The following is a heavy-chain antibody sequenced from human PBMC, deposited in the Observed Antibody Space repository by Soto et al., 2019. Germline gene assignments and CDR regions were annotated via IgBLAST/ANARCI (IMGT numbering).Heavy chain of an antibody. CDR2: ISGSGGST. Sequence: PGGSLRLSCAASGFTFSSYAMSWVRQAPGKGLEWVSAISGSGGSTYYADSVKGRFTISRDNSKNTLYLQMNSLRAEDTAVYYCAKDSAQYSSSWFYFDYWGQGTLVTVSS. J-gene: IGHJ4*02. D-gene: IGHD6-13*01. CDR3: AKDSAQYSSSWFYFDY. V-gene: IGHV3-23*01. CDR1: GFTFSSYA.